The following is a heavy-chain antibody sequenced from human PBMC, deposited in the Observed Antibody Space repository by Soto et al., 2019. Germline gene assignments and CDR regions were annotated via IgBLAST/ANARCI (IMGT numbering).Heavy chain of an antibody. J-gene: IGHJ6*03. Sequence: SETLSLTCTVSGGSISSYYWSWIRQPPGKGLEWIGYIYYSGSTNYNPSLKSRVTISVDTSKNQFSLKLSSVTAADTAVYYCARRRYRYYMDVWGKGTTVTVSS. CDR1: GGSISSYY. V-gene: IGHV4-59*08. D-gene: IGHD1-20*01. CDR2: IYYSGST. CDR3: ARRRYRYYMDV.